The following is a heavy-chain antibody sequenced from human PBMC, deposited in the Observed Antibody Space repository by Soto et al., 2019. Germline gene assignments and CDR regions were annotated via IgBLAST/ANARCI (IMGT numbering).Heavy chain of an antibody. CDR2: INTANGDT. D-gene: IGHD1-7*01. J-gene: IGHJ6*02. V-gene: IGHV1-3*04. CDR1: GYSFTIHA. CDR3: ARDRGGNYESDFHFGMDV. Sequence: GASVKVSCKASGYSFTIHAIHWVRQAPGQRLEWMGWINTANGDTKYSQKFQGRVTITRDTSASTAYVDLRSLTSEDTAVYYCARDRGGNYESDFHFGMDVWGHGTTVTVSS.